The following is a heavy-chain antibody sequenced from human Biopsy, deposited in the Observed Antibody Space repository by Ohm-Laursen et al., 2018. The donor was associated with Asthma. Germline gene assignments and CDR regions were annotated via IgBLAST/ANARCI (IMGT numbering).Heavy chain of an antibody. CDR2: HDHEEGGT. CDR1: GYSLTDLS. CDR3: ASDFPKDYVRYNFQF. Sequence: ASVKVSCKISGYSLTDLSMHWVRQDPGQGLKWMGGHDHEEGGTVKARRFQGRVTMTEDTSTDTAYMELSSLSSDDTAVYYCASDFPKDYVRYNFQFWGQGTLVTVSS. J-gene: IGHJ4*02. D-gene: IGHD4-17*01. V-gene: IGHV1-24*01.